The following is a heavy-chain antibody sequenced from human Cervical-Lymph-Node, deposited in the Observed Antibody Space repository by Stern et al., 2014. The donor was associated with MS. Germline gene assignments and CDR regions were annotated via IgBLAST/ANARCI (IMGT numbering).Heavy chain of an antibody. Sequence: VQLLQPGGGLVKPGGSLRLSCGASGLAYSSCTMNWVRQAPGKGLEWVWCMHRSATPTYYADSVKGRFTISRDNAKNSVYLQMNSLRVEDTAVYYCVREFTYYDVLTAPYYFDHWGEGTLVTVSS. D-gene: IGHD3-9*01. CDR2: MHRSATPT. V-gene: IGHV3-21*06. J-gene: IGHJ4*02. CDR1: GLAYSSCT. CDR3: VREFTYYDVLTAPYYFDH.